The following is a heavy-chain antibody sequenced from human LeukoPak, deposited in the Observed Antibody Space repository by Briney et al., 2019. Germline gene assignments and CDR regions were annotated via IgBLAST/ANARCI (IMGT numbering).Heavy chain of an antibody. Sequence: GGSLRLSCAASGFTFSSCWMSWVRQAPGKGLEWVANIEQDGSEDYYVDSVKGRFTISRDNAKNSLYLQVSSLRPEDTAVYYCARDGYSGSYYDYWGQGTLVTVSS. D-gene: IGHD1-26*01. CDR2: IEQDGSED. J-gene: IGHJ4*02. CDR3: ARDGYSGSYYDY. V-gene: IGHV3-7*04. CDR1: GFTFSSCW.